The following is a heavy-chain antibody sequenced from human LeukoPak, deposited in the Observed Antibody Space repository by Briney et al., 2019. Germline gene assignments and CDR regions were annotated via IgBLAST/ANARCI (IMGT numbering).Heavy chain of an antibody. J-gene: IGHJ6*03. CDR1: GYTFTGYY. V-gene: IGHV1-2*02. D-gene: IGHD2/OR15-2a*01. Sequence: ASVKVSCKASGYTFTGYYMHWVRQAPGQGLEWMRWINPNSGGTNYAQKFQGRVTMTRDTSISTAYMELSRLRSDDTAVYYCARDFGVIVAGYMDVWGKGTTVTVSS. CDR3: ARDFGVIVAGYMDV. CDR2: INPNSGGT.